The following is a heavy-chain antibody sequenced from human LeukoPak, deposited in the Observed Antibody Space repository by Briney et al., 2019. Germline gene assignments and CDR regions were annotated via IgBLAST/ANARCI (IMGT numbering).Heavy chain of an antibody. CDR2: INPNSGGT. Sequence: ASVKVSCKPLGSTFPANYMHGVGRPPGQGLGGRDWINPNSGGTNYAQKFQGRVTMTRDTSISTAYMELSRLRSDDTAVYYCARVVGWLQLRHFDYWGQGTLVTVSS. CDR3: ARVVGWLQLRHFDY. J-gene: IGHJ4*02. CDR1: GSTFPANY. V-gene: IGHV1-2*02. D-gene: IGHD5-24*01.